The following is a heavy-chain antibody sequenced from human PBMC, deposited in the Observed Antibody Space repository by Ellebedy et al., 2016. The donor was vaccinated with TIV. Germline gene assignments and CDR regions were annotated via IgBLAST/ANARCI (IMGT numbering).Heavy chain of an antibody. CDR2: INQDGSEQ. V-gene: IGHV3-7*01. Sequence: GESLKISCAASGFSFSSYWMTWVRQAPGKGLEWVANINQDGSEQYYVGAVQGRFTISRDNARNSLNLQMNSGRAEDAAVYYCATDGSYGDYRSPTHAFVMWGQGTMVIVSS. CDR3: ATDGSYGDYRSPTHAFVM. J-gene: IGHJ3*02. D-gene: IGHD4-17*01. CDR1: GFSFSSYW.